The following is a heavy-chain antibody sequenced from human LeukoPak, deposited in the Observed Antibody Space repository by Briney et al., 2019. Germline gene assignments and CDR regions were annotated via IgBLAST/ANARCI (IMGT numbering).Heavy chain of an antibody. Sequence: GGSLRLSCAASGFIFSNYAMSWVRQAPGKGLEWVSAISGSGGSTYYTDSVKGRFTISRDNSKNTLYLQMNSLRAEDTAVYYCARGARYCGGDCYDYWGQGTLVTVSS. J-gene: IGHJ4*02. CDR3: ARGARYCGGDCYDY. CDR2: ISGSGGST. V-gene: IGHV3-23*01. CDR1: GFIFSNYA. D-gene: IGHD2-21*01.